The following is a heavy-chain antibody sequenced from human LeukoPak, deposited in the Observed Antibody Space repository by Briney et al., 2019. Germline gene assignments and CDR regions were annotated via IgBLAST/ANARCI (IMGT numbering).Heavy chain of an antibody. D-gene: IGHD3-10*01. J-gene: IGHJ6*02. CDR3: ARGVVRGVTLYYYYGMDV. Sequence: SETLSLTCTVSGGSISSYYWSWIRQPPGKGLEWIGYIYYSGSTNYNPSLKSRVTISVDTSKNQFSLKLSSVTAADTAVYYCARGVVRGVTLYYYYGMDVWGRGTTVTVSS. V-gene: IGHV4-59*01. CDR2: IYYSGST. CDR1: GGSISSYY.